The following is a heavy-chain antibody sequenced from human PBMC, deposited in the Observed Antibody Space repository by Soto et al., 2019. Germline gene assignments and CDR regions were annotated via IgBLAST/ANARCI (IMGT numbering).Heavy chain of an antibody. CDR2: INGGNGNT. Sequence: QVQLVQSGAEVKKPGASVKVSCRASGYIFTDYAFHWVRQAPGPRLEWMGCINGGNGNTKYSQKFQDRVTITRDTSASTAYMELSSLRFEDTAVYYWARGSDTTMAFLHWFDPWGQGTLVTVSS. CDR1: GYIFTDYA. V-gene: IGHV1-3*01. J-gene: IGHJ5*02. D-gene: IGHD5-18*01. CDR3: ARGSDTTMAFLHWFDP.